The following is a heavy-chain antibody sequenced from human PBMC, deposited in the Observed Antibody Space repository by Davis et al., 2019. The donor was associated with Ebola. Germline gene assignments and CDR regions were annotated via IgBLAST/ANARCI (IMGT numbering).Heavy chain of an antibody. D-gene: IGHD3-9*01. J-gene: IGHJ6*02. V-gene: IGHV1-18*04. CDR2: ISAYNGNT. CDR1: GYTFTNYG. CDR3: AREGVELLTGYYTTWGETAAGAMHYYYYYGMDV. Sequence: ASVKVSCKASGYTFTNYGISWVRQAPGQGLEGMGWISAYNGNTNYAQKPQGRVTMTTDTSTSTAYMELRSLRPDDTAVDYCAREGVELLTGYYTTWGETAAGAMHYYYYYGMDVWGQGTTVTVSS.